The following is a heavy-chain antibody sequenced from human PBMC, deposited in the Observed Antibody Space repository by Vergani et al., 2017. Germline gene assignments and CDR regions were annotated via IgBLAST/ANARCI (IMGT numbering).Heavy chain of an antibody. V-gene: IGHV1-2*02. CDR3: VRAGRIGVASDAFHI. Sequence: QVQLVQSGAEVKKPGASVKVSCKASGYIFSDYYIHWVRQAPGQGLEWMGWFNTSGGNIDCAQKFQGRVTMTKDTSISTAYLELSSLRSDDTAVYYCVRAGRIGVASDAFHIWGQATMVIVSS. CDR1: GYIFSDYY. J-gene: IGHJ3*02. CDR2: FNTSGGNI. D-gene: IGHD6-19*01.